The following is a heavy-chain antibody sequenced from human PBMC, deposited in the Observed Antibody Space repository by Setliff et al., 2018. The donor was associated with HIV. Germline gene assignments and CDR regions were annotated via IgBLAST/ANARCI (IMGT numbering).Heavy chain of an antibody. Sequence: ASVKVSCKASTYTFSSYVINWVRQAPGQGLEWMGRISVYNGNTIYAQKLQGRVIMTTDTSTNTAYMELRSLRSDDTAMYYCATQRDIVMVPGQGGFDIWAQGTMVTVSS. CDR1: TYTFSSYV. CDR3: ATQRDIVMVPGQGGFDI. D-gene: IGHD2-2*01. J-gene: IGHJ3*02. CDR2: ISVYNGNT. V-gene: IGHV1-18*01.